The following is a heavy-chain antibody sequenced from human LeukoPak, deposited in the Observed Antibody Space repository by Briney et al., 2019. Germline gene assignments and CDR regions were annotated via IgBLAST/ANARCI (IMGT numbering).Heavy chain of an antibody. Sequence: ASVKVSCKVSGYTLTELSMHWVRQAPGKGLEWMGGFDPEDGETIYAQKFQGRVTMTEDTSTDTAYMELSSLRSEDTAVYYCATDRTSWTQLDYWGQGTLVTVSS. V-gene: IGHV1-24*01. D-gene: IGHD5-18*01. CDR1: GYTLTELS. CDR2: FDPEDGET. CDR3: ATDRTSWTQLDY. J-gene: IGHJ4*02.